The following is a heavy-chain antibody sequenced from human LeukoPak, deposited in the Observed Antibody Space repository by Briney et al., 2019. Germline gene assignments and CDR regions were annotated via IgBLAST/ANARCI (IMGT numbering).Heavy chain of an antibody. CDR1: GGSISSYY. CDR3: AVCSVTGRAFDI. D-gene: IGHD3-10*02. CDR2: IYTSGST. J-gene: IGHJ3*02. V-gene: IGHV4-4*07. Sequence: SGTLSLTCTVSGGSISSYYWSWIRQPAGKGLEWIGRIYTSGSTNYNPSLKSRVTVSVDTSKAQFSLQLSSVTAADTAVYYCAVCSVTGRAFDIWGQGTMVTVSS.